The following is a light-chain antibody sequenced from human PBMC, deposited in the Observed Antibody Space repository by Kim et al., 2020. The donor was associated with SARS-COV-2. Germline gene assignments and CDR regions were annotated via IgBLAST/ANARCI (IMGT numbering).Light chain of an antibody. CDR3: QKYDSVPWT. Sequence: DIQMTQSPSSLSASVGDRVTITCRASQDIRNHLAWYQQRPGKVPKLLIYAASALHPGVPSRFGGSGSGTDFTLTITSLQPEDVATYYCQKYDSVPWTFGPGTKVDIK. J-gene: IGKJ1*01. CDR2: AAS. V-gene: IGKV1-27*01. CDR1: QDIRNH.